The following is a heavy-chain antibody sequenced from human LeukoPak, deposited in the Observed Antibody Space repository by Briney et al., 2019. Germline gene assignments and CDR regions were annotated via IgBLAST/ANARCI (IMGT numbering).Heavy chain of an antibody. Sequence: GGSLRLSCAASGFTFSSYAMSWVRQAPGKGLEWVSAISGSGGSTYYADSVKGRFTISRDSSKNTLYLQMNSLRAEDTAVYYCAKGALWFGELSGMDVWGQGTTVTVSS. J-gene: IGHJ6*02. V-gene: IGHV3-23*01. CDR2: ISGSGGST. CDR3: AKGALWFGELSGMDV. CDR1: GFTFSSYA. D-gene: IGHD3-10*01.